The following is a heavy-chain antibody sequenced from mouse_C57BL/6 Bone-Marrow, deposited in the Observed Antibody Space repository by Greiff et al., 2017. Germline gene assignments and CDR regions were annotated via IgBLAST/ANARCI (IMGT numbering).Heavy chain of an antibody. V-gene: IGHV3-5*01. CDR3: ARDRIYDGYYVPWYFDV. Sequence: EVMLVESGPGLVKPSQTVFLTCTVTGISITTGNYRWSWIRQFPGNKLEWIGYIYYSGTITYNPSLTNRNTITRDTPKNQFFLEMNSLTAEDTATYYCARDRIYDGYYVPWYFDVWGTGTTVTVSS. CDR2: IYYSGTI. CDR1: GISITTGNYR. J-gene: IGHJ1*03. D-gene: IGHD2-3*01.